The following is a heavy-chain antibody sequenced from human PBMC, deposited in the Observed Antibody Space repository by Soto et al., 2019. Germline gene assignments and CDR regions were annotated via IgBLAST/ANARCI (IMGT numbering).Heavy chain of an antibody. CDR2: IDYTGGT. V-gene: IGHV4-30-4*01. Sequence: PSETLSLTCSVSGASIRDGDYYWSWLRQPPGKGPEWIGIIDYTGGTHYNPTLTGPVSMSVDTSANQFSLKVNYVTAADSAVYYCARVGYGDYGIGYYFDFWGPGILVTVS. CDR3: ARVGYGDYGIGYYFDF. CDR1: GASIRDGDYY. J-gene: IGHJ4*02. D-gene: IGHD4-17*01.